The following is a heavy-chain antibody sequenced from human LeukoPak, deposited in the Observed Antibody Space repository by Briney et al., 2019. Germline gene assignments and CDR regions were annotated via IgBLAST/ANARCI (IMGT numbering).Heavy chain of an antibody. CDR2: INSDGSST. J-gene: IGHJ4*02. D-gene: IGHD3-10*01. CDR3: ARALGSGWVYFL. CDR1: GFTFSSYW. Sequence: GGSLRLSCAASGFTFSSYWMHWVRQAPGKGLVWVSCINSDGSSTSYADSVKGRFTISRDNAKNTLYLQMNSLRVEDTAVYYCARALGSGWVYFLGGQGTLVTVS. V-gene: IGHV3-74*01.